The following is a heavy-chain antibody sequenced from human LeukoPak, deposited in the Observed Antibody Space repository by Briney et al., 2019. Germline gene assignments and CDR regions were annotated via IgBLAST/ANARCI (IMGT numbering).Heavy chain of an antibody. CDR3: ARDPRNKGFDP. Sequence: GGSLRFSCAASGFTFSGYWMHWARQAPGKGLVWVSCIKGDGSDTGYADSVKGRFTISRDNAKNMLYLQMNSLRVEDTAVYYCARDPRNKGFDPWGQGTLVTVSA. CDR1: GFTFSGYW. D-gene: IGHD1/OR15-1a*01. J-gene: IGHJ5*02. V-gene: IGHV3-74*01. CDR2: IKGDGSDT.